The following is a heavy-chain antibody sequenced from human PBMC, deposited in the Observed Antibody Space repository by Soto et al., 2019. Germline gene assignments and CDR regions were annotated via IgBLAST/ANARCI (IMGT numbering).Heavy chain of an antibody. CDR2: ISAYNGNT. CDR3: PRGSYYYDSSTWSDP. J-gene: IGHJ5*02. CDR1: REGFTSYG. V-gene: IGHV1-18*01. Sequence: GASAKPSSKASREGFTSYGRRWLHHAPGKGLEWMGWISAYNGNTNYAKKFQGRVTITADESTSTAYMELSSLRSEDTAVYYCPRGSYYYDSSTWSDPWRQRTLVTVSS. D-gene: IGHD3-22*01.